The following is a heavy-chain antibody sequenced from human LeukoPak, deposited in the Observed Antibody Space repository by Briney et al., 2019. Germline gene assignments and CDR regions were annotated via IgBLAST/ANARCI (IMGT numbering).Heavy chain of an antibody. D-gene: IGHD6-13*01. CDR2: MNPNSGNT. Sequence: GASVKVSCKASGGTFSSYAINWVRQATGQGLEWMGWMNPNSGNTGYAQKFQGRVTMTRNTSISTAYMELSSLRSEDTAVYYCATFDSSSWFFDYWGQGTLVTVSS. J-gene: IGHJ4*02. V-gene: IGHV1-8*02. CDR1: GGTFSSYA. CDR3: ATFDSSSWFFDY.